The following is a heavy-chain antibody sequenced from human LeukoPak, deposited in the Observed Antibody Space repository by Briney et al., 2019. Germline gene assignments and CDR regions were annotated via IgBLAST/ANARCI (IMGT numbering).Heavy chain of an antibody. CDR1: GFTFSDYY. D-gene: IGHD3-3*01. V-gene: IGHV3-11*04. CDR3: ARDRRIFGVVIIPFDY. Sequence: PGGSLRLSCAASGFTFSDYYMSWIRQAPGKGLEWVSYISSSGSTIYYADSVKGRFTISRDNAKSSLYLQMNSLRAEDTAVYYCARDRRIFGVVIIPFDYWGQGTLVTVSS. CDR2: ISSSGSTI. J-gene: IGHJ4*02.